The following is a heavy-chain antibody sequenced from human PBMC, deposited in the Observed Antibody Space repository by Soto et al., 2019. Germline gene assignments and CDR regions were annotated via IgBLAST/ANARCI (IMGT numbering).Heavy chain of an antibody. V-gene: IGHV1-8*01. D-gene: IGHD1-1*01. CDR1: GDTFTSYD. CDR3: AKAGWLGWFDP. CDR2: MNPKNGNT. J-gene: IGHJ5*02. Sequence: QVQLVQSGAEVKKPGASVKVSCKASGDTFTSYDINWVRQATGQGLEWMGWMNPKNGNTGYAQKFQGRVTXTXXTSITTAYMELSSLRSEDTAVYYCAKAGWLGWFDPWGQGTLVTVSS.